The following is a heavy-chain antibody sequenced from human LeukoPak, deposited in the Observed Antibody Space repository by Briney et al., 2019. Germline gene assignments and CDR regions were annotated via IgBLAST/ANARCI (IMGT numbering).Heavy chain of an antibody. CDR1: GFTFSSYG. CDR3: AKQGANGGANFDY. CDR2: IRHDGNNK. V-gene: IGHV3-30*02. J-gene: IGHJ4*02. Sequence: GGSLRLSCAASGFTFSSYGLHWVRQAPGKGLEWVAFIRHDGNNKYNSDSVKGRFTISRDDSKNTLYLHMNSLRPEDTAVYYCAKQGANGGANFDYWGQGTLVTVSS. D-gene: IGHD2-21*01.